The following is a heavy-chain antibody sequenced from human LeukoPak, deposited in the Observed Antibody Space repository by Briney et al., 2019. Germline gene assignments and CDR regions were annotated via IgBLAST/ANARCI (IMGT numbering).Heavy chain of an antibody. CDR1: EDTLSSHW. CDR3: ARYGRSGAYSHGFDM. Sequence: GESLKISCQGSEDTLSSHWIGWVRQMPGKGLEWMGIIYPGDSDTRYSPSFEGRATISVDRSISTAYLQWSSLRASDTAMYYCARYGRSGAYSHGFDMWGQGTMVTVSS. D-gene: IGHD3-10*01. CDR2: IYPGDSDT. J-gene: IGHJ3*02. V-gene: IGHV5-51*01.